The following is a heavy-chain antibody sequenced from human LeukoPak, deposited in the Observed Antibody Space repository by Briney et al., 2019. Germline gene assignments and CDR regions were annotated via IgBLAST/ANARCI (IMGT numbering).Heavy chain of an antibody. V-gene: IGHV4-61*02. D-gene: IGHD6-19*01. Sequence: PSETLSLTCTVSGASIGSGGYYWSWIRQPAGKGLEWIGRISTSGSTNYNPSLKSRVTISLETSKNQFSLKLSSLTAADTAVYYCARAVDSGWTDYWGQGTLVTVSS. J-gene: IGHJ4*02. CDR1: GASIGSGGYY. CDR2: ISTSGST. CDR3: ARAVDSGWTDY.